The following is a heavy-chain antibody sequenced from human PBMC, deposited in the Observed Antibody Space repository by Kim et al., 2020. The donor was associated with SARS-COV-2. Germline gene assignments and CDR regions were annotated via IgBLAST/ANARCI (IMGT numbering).Heavy chain of an antibody. CDR3: AALDSVEVTEGI. J-gene: IGHJ2*01. D-gene: IGHD3-10*01. CDR1: GFNLRGFG. V-gene: IGHV3-7*01. CDR2: KRRDGSEE. Sequence: GGSLRLSCVASGFNLRGFGMSWVRQARGKGLEWVSFKRRDGSEEDYVDSVKGRFTMSRDNAKNSVYLQMNSLRTEDTAAYYCAALDSVEVTEGIGGR.